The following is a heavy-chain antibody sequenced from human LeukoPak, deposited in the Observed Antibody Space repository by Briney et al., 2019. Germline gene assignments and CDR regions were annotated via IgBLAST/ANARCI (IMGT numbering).Heavy chain of an antibody. CDR1: GFTFSSYW. V-gene: IGHV3-74*01. CDR2: IKSDGSST. D-gene: IGHD5-24*01. Sequence: GGSLRLSCAASGFTFSSYWMHWVRQAPGKGLVWVSRIKSDGSSTSYADSVQGRFTISRDNAKNTLYLQMNSLRAEDTAVYYCARDPHEGYNDYWGQGTLVTVSS. CDR3: ARDPHEGYNDY. J-gene: IGHJ4*02.